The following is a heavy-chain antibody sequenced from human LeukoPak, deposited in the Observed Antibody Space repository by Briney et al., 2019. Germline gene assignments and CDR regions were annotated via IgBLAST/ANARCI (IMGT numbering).Heavy chain of an antibody. Sequence: GWSLRLYCAVSGFTVTSTYMCWVRQAPGQGLEWVSVIYTGATTYYADSVKGRFTISRDTSENTLYLQMFSLSAEDTAVYYCARVALSGGDFDYWGQGTLVTASS. V-gene: IGHV3-66*01. D-gene: IGHD7-27*01. J-gene: IGHJ4*02. CDR3: ARVALSGGDFDY. CDR1: GFTVTSTY. CDR2: IYTGATT.